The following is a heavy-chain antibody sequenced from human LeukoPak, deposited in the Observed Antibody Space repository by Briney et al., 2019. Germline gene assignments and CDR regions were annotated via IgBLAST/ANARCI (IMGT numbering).Heavy chain of an antibody. Sequence: PGRSLRLSCAASGFNFGNYDMHWVRQAPGKGLEWVASISSDAINKYYADSVKGRFTISRDNAKNTLFLQMNSLRAEDTAVYYCARASYFETTGHGSDALDIWGRGTMVTVSS. CDR2: ISSDAINK. J-gene: IGHJ3*02. CDR1: GFNFGNYD. CDR3: ARASYFETTGHGSDALDI. V-gene: IGHV3-33*01. D-gene: IGHD4-11*01.